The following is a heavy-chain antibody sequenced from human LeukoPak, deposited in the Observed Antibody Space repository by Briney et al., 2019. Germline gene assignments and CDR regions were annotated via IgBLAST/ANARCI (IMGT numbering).Heavy chain of an antibody. CDR1: GFTFSSYN. CDR3: ARVGLDNTGWHISWFDP. CDR2: ISSATTYI. J-gene: IGHJ5*02. Sequence: GGSLRLSCAASGFTFSSYNMNWVRQAPGKGLEWVSSISSATTYIYYANSMKGRFTISRDNSKNTLYLQMDSLRAEDTAIYYCARVGLDNTGWHISWFDPWGQGTRVTVSS. D-gene: IGHD6-19*01. V-gene: IGHV3-21*04.